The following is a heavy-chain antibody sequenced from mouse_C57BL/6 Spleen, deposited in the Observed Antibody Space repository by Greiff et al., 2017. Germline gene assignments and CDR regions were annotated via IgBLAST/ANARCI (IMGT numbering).Heavy chain of an antibody. Sequence: VQLQQSGPELVKPGASVKMSCKASGYTFTDYNMHWVKQSHGKSLEWIGYINPNNGGTSYNQKFKGKATLTVNKSSSTAYMELRSLTSEDSAVYYCARGDYSKGYAMDYWGQGTSVTVSS. CDR2: INPNNGGT. J-gene: IGHJ4*01. D-gene: IGHD2-5*01. V-gene: IGHV1-22*01. CDR3: ARGDYSKGYAMDY. CDR1: GYTFTDYN.